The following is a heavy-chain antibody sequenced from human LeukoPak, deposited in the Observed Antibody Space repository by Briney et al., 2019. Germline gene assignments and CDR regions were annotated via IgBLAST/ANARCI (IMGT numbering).Heavy chain of an antibody. Sequence: PGGSLRLSCAASGFTFDLYAMHWVRQAPGRGLEWVAVMSYDGSNKYYADSVKGRFTISRDNSQNTLHLQMSSLRVADTAVYYRARDQVQLCSSGSCYVIDNWGPGTLVAVSS. J-gene: IGHJ4*02. D-gene: IGHD2-15*01. V-gene: IGHV3-30*04. CDR2: MSYDGSNK. CDR3: ARDQVQLCSSGSCYVIDN. CDR1: GFTFDLYA.